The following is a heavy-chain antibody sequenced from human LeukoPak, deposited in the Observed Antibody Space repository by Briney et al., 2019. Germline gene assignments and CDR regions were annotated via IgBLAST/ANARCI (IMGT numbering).Heavy chain of an antibody. CDR2: ISNSGSA. CDR1: GFTFSSYA. J-gene: IGHJ3*02. V-gene: IGHV4-38-2*01. CDR3: ARSLSPLGDAFDI. D-gene: IGHD7-27*01. Sequence: PGGSLRLSCAASGFTFSSYAMSWIRQPPGKGLEWIGSISNSGSAYYSPSLKSRVAISVDTSNNQFSLKLRSVTAADTAVHYCARSLSPLGDAFDIWGQGIMVTVSS.